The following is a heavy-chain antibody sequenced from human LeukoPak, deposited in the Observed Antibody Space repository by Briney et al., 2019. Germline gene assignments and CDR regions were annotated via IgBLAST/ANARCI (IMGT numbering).Heavy chain of an antibody. Sequence: PAETLSLTCTVSGGSISGYYWSWIRQPPGKGLEWIGYIYFSGSTGYTPSLKSRVSMSVDTSKNQFSLRLASVTAADTAVYYCARAYVPSGEGNYFEYWGQGTLVTVSS. D-gene: IGHD3-10*01. CDR3: ARAYVPSGEGNYFEY. V-gene: IGHV4-59*01. CDR1: GGSISGYY. CDR2: IYFSGST. J-gene: IGHJ4*02.